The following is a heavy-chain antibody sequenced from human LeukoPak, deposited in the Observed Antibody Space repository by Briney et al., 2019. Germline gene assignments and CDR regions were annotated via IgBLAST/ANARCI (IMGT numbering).Heavy chain of an antibody. Sequence: GASVKVSCKASGGTFSSYAISWVRQAPGQGLEWMGWINAGNGNTKYSQKFQGRVTITRDTSASTAYMGLSSLRSEDTAVYYCARDCSGGSCYVAFDYWGQGTLVTVSS. CDR1: GGTFSSYA. D-gene: IGHD2-15*01. V-gene: IGHV1-3*01. J-gene: IGHJ4*02. CDR2: INAGNGNT. CDR3: ARDCSGGSCYVAFDY.